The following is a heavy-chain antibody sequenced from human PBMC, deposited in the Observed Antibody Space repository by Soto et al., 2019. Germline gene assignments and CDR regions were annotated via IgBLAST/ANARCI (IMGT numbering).Heavy chain of an antibody. V-gene: IGHV1-18*01. Sequence: ASVKVSCKASGYTFTSYCISWVRQAPGQGLEWMGWISAYNGNTNYAQKLQGRVTMTTDTSTSTAYMELRSLRSDDTAVYYCARDIRITIFGVLDYYYGMDVWGQGTTVTVSS. CDR1: GYTFTSYC. CDR2: ISAYNGNT. CDR3: ARDIRITIFGVLDYYYGMDV. J-gene: IGHJ6*02. D-gene: IGHD3-3*01.